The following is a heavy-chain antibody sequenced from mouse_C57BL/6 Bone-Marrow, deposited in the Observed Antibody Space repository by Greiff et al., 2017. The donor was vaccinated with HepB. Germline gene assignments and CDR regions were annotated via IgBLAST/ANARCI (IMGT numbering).Heavy chain of an antibody. CDR2: ISSGSSTI. J-gene: IGHJ2*01. V-gene: IGHV5-17*01. Sequence: DVMLVESGGGLVKPGGSLKLSCAASGFTFSDYGMHWVRQAPEKGLEWVAYISSGSSTIYYADTVKGRFTISRDNAKNTLFLQMTSLRSEDTAMYYCARKEAFYDYFDYWGQGTTLTVSS. CDR1: GFTFSDYG. CDR3: ARKEAFYDYFDY. D-gene: IGHD2-3*01.